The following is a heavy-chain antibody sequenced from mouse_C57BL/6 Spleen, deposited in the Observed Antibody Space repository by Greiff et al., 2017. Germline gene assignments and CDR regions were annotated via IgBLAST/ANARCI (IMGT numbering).Heavy chain of an antibody. Sequence: VQLQQSDAELVKPGASVKISCKVSGYTFTDHTIHWMKQRPEQGLEWIGYIYPRDGSTKYNEKFKGKATLTADKSSSTAYMQLNSLTSEDSAVXFCARSRGYGYDEYYYAMDYWGQGTSVTVSS. D-gene: IGHD2-2*01. CDR2: IYPRDGST. CDR1: GYTFTDHT. V-gene: IGHV1-78*01. J-gene: IGHJ4*01. CDR3: ARSRGYGYDEYYYAMDY.